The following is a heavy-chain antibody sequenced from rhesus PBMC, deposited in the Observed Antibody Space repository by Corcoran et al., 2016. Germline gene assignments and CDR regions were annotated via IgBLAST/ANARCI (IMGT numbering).Heavy chain of an antibody. Sequence: QVRLQESGPGLVKPSETLSLTCAVFGGSISDNYYWNWLRQPPGKGLEWIGNIYSNSGTIHYNPSLKSRVTLSKDTSKNQFSLRRTSVTAADTAVYYCATLEKIWGYWGQGVLVTVSS. V-gene: IGHV4S9*01. CDR1: GGSISDNYY. CDR3: ATLEKIWGY. D-gene: IGHD3-22*01. J-gene: IGHJ4*01. CDR2: IYSNSGTI.